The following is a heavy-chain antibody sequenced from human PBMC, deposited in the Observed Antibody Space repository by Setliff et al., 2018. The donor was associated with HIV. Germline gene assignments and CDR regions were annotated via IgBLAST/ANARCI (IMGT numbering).Heavy chain of an antibody. V-gene: IGHV1-2*02. CDR2: INPDSGAT. J-gene: IGHJ6*03. Sequence: ASVKVSCKSSGYTFTAYYIHWVRQARGQGLEWMGWINPDSGATKYAEKFEGRVSLTRDTSINTVYMELSSLRSEDTAVYYCASLRGDYVGQYYYYMDIWGKGTTVTVSS. D-gene: IGHD4-17*01. CDR3: ASLRGDYVGQYYYYMDI. CDR1: GYTFTAYY.